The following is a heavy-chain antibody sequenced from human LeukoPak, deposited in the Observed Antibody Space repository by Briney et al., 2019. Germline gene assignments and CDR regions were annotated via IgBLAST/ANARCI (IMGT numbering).Heavy chain of an antibody. CDR3: ARDLIL. J-gene: IGHJ4*02. Sequence: SETLSLTCIVSGGSISTYYWSWIRQPPGKGLEWIGYTHYSGSTNYNPSLKSRLTISIDTSKNQFSLKLSSVTAADTAVYYCARDLILWGQGTLVTVSS. CDR2: THYSGST. CDR1: GGSISTYY. V-gene: IGHV4-59*01. D-gene: IGHD2-8*01.